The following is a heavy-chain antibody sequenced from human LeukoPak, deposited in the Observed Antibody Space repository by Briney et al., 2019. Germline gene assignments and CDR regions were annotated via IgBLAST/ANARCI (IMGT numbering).Heavy chain of an antibody. V-gene: IGHV3-7*01. D-gene: IGHD3-10*01. J-gene: IGHJ6*02. CDR3: AWYGVTHGLDV. CDR2: INQGGSDK. CDR1: GFSLSNYW. Sequence: GGSLRLSCAASGFSLSNYWMSWVRQAPGKGLEWVANINQGGSDKYYVDSVMGRFTISKDNAKNSVYLQMNSLRPEDTAIYYCAWYGVTHGLDVWGQGTTVTVSS.